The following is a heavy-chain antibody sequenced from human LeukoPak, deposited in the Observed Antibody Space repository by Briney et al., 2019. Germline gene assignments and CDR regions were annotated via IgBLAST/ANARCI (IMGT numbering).Heavy chain of an antibody. J-gene: IGHJ6*03. CDR1: GYTFTSYA. Sequence: ASVKVSCKASGYTFTSYAMNWVRQAPGQGLEWMGWINTNTGNPTYAQGFTGRFVFSLDTSVSTAYLQISSLKAEDTAVYYCARVGVTVTTQYSDYYYMDVWGKGTTVTVSS. V-gene: IGHV7-4-1*02. CDR3: ARVGVTVTTQYSDYYYMDV. D-gene: IGHD4-17*01. CDR2: INTNTGNP.